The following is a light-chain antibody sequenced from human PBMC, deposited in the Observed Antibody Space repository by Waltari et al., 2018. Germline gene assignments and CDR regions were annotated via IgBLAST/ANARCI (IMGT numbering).Light chain of an antibody. J-gene: IGLJ2*01. CDR3: AAWDDTLSAVV. CDR2: TND. Sequence: QSVLTQPPSTSGTPGQRVTISCSGSSSNLGSNYVYWYQHLPGTAPKPLIYTNDQRPSGVPDRFSGSKSGTSASLAISGLQSDDESDYFCAAWDDTLSAVVFGGGTKLTVL. CDR1: SSNLGSNY. V-gene: IGLV1-47*02.